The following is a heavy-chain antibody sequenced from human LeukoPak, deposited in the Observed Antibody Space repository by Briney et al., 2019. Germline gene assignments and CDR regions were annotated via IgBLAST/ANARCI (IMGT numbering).Heavy chain of an antibody. J-gene: IGHJ4*02. V-gene: IGHV3-43*02. CDR2: ISGDGGST. CDR3: ARESESSGWYDY. CDR1: GFMFHDYA. Sequence: GGSLRLSCAAPGFMFHDYAIHWVRQAPGKGLEWVSLISGDGGSTFYADSVKGRFTISGDNSKNSLYLQMNSLRSDDTALYYCARESESSGWYDYWGQGPLVTVSS. D-gene: IGHD6-19*01.